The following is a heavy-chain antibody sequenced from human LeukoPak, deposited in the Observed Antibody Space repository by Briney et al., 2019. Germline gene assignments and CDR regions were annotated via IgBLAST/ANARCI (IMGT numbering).Heavy chain of an antibody. CDR2: IYYSGST. CDR3: ARALLGRYFDRLSVDAFDI. Sequence: SETLSLTCTVSGGSISSYYWSWIRQPPGKGLEWIGYIYYSGSTNYNPSLKSRVTISVDTSKNQFSLKLSSVTAADTAVYYCARALLGRYFDRLSVDAFDIWGQGTMVTVSS. V-gene: IGHV4-59*12. CDR1: GGSISSYY. D-gene: IGHD3-9*01. J-gene: IGHJ3*02.